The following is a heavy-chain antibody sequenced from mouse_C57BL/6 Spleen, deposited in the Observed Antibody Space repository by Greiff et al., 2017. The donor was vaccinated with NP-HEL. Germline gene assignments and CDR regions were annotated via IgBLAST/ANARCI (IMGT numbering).Heavy chain of an antibody. J-gene: IGHJ2*01. CDR1: GFNIKDDY. Sequence: EVQLQESGAELVRPGASVKLSCTASGFNIKDDYMHWVKQRPEQGLEWIGWIDPENGDTEYASKFQGKATITADTSSNTAYLQLSSLTSEDTAVYYCTTWDYGNYVPDYWGQGTTLTVSS. CDR2: IDPENGDT. V-gene: IGHV14-4*01. CDR3: TTWDYGNYVPDY. D-gene: IGHD2-1*01.